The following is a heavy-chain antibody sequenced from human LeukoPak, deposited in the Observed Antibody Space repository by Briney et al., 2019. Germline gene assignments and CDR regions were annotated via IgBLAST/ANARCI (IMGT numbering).Heavy chain of an antibody. CDR3: SLSYYYGSGSYD. V-gene: IGHV3-11*01. CDR2: ISSSGSTI. J-gene: IGHJ4*02. CDR1: GFTFSDYY. Sequence: GGSLRLSCAASGFTFSDYYMSWIRQAPGKGLEWVSYISSSGSTIYYADSVKGRFTISRDNAKNSLYLQMNSLRAEDTAVYYCSLSYYYGSGSYDWGQGTLVTVSS. D-gene: IGHD3-10*01.